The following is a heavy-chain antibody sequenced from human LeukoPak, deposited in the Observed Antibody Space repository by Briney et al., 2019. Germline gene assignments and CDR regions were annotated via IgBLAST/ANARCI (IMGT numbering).Heavy chain of an antibody. CDR3: AKDPTGGGSGSRNFDY. V-gene: IGHV3-23*01. CDR1: GFTFSSYA. Sequence: GGSLRLSCAASGFTFSSYAMTWVRQAPGKGLGWVSAISASGYTTYYADSVKGRFTISRDNSKNTLYLQMNSLRADDTAVYYCAKDPTGGGSGSRNFDYWGQGTLVTVSS. CDR2: ISASGYTT. J-gene: IGHJ4*02. D-gene: IGHD3-10*01.